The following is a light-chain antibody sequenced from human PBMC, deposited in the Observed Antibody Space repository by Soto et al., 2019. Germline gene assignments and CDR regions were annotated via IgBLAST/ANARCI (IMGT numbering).Light chain of an antibody. Sequence: EIVLTQSPGTLSLSPGERATLSCRASQSVSSSYLAWYQQKPGQAPRLLIYGASSRATGIPERFSGSGSGTDFTLTISRLEPEDFAVYYCQQYGSSPTFGQGTKVDIK. CDR2: GAS. V-gene: IGKV3-20*01. J-gene: IGKJ1*01. CDR1: QSVSSSY. CDR3: QQYGSSPT.